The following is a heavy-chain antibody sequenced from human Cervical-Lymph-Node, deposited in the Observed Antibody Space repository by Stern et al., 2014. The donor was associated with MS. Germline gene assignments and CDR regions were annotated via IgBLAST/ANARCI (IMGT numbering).Heavy chain of an antibody. CDR2: IKPRDGDT. D-gene: IGHD1-1*01. V-gene: IGHV1-46*04. CDR1: GYTFTRYW. Sequence: VQLVESGAEVKEPGASVRVSCKTSGYTFTRYWIHWGRQAPGQGLEWGGIIKPRDGDTIYAQKLKGRVTMTRDSSTSTVYMELTNLRFEDTAVYYCARLEGVTASYNDWGQGTLLTVSS. CDR3: ARLEGVTASYND. J-gene: IGHJ4*02.